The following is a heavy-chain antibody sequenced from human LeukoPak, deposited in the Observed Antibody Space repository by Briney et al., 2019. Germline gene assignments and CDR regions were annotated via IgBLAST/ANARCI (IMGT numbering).Heavy chain of an antibody. Sequence: GASVKVSCKASGYTFASYDINWVRQATGHRLEWMGWMNPNSGNTGYAQKFQGRVTMTRDASINTAFMELSNLRSEDTAVYYCARSTDSSGPYYYYHMDVWGEGTTVTVSS. CDR2: MNPNSGNT. V-gene: IGHV1-8*01. CDR1: GYTFASYD. CDR3: ARSTDSSGPYYYYHMDV. D-gene: IGHD6-6*01. J-gene: IGHJ6*03.